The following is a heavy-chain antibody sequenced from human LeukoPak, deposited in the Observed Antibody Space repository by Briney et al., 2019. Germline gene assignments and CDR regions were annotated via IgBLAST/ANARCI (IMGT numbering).Heavy chain of an antibody. J-gene: IGHJ4*02. V-gene: IGHV1-18*01. CDR1: GYIFTDYA. CDR3: AKLMDNNYDGSAFDY. D-gene: IGHD3-22*01. CDR2: VGTYDGKT. Sequence: ASVKVSCKTSGYIFTDYAIVWVRQAPGQGLKWIGWVGTYDGKTNYAQEVQDRVTITTDTSASTAYVELRSLTSDDTALYYCAKLMDNNYDGSAFDYWGQGTLVTVSS.